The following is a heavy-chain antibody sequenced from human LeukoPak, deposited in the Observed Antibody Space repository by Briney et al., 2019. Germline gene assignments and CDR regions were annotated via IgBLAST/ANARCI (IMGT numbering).Heavy chain of an antibody. J-gene: IGHJ4*02. CDR2: IYYSGST. V-gene: IGHV4-59*12. CDR3: ARLSGYDSLYYFDY. CDR1: GGSISSYY. D-gene: IGHD5-12*01. Sequence: NPSETLSLTCTVSGGSISSYYWSWIRQPPGKGLEWIGYIYYSGSTNYNPSLKSRVTISVDTSKNQFSLKLSSVTAADTAVYYCARLSGYDSLYYFDYWGQGTLVTVSS.